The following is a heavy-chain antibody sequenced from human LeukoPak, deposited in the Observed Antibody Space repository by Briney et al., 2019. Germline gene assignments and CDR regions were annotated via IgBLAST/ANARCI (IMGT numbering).Heavy chain of an antibody. V-gene: IGHV1-46*01. J-gene: IGHJ4*02. Sequence: ASVKVSCKASGYTFTSYYMHWVRQAPGQGLEWMGIINTSGGSTSYAQRFQGRVTMTRDTSTSTVYMELSSLRSEDTAVYYCARDRISENSSGYYYGDFDYWGQGTLVTVSS. D-gene: IGHD3-22*01. CDR1: GYTFTSYY. CDR3: ARDRISENSSGYYYGDFDY. CDR2: INTSGGST.